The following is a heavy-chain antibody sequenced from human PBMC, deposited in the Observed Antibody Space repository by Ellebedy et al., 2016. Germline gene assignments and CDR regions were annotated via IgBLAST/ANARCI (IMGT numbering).Heavy chain of an antibody. V-gene: IGHV1-24*01. Sequence: ASVKVSCKVSGYTLTELSMHWVRQAPGKGLEWMGGFDPEDGETIYAQKFQGRVTMTEEKSTDTAYMELNSLRSEDTAVYYCATDLASWGDYWGQGTLVTVSS. CDR2: FDPEDGET. D-gene: IGHD3-16*01. CDR3: ATDLASWGDY. J-gene: IGHJ4*02. CDR1: GYTLTELS.